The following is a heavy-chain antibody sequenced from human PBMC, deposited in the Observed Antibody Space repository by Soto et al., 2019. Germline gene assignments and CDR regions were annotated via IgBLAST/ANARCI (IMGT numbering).Heavy chain of an antibody. D-gene: IGHD4-17*01. CDR2: IYPGDSDT. V-gene: IGHV5-51*01. CDR3: ATSSTVTTPKDRNYYYYYGMDV. Sequence: PXESLKLSWKCSGYSFTSYWIGSVLQMPGKGLEWMGIIYPGDSDTRYSPSFQGQVTISADKSISTAYLQWSSLKASDTAMYYCATSSTVTTPKDRNYYYYYGMDVWGQGTTVTVSS. CDR1: GYSFTSYW. J-gene: IGHJ6*02.